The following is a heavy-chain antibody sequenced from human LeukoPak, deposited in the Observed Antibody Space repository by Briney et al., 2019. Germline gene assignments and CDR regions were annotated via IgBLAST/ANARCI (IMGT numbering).Heavy chain of an antibody. V-gene: IGHV4-30-2*01. D-gene: IGHD2-15*01. Sequence: SETLSLTCTVSGGSISSGGYYWSWIRQPPGKGLEWIGYIYHSGSTYYNPSLKSRVTISVDRSKNQFSLKLSSVTAADTAVYYCARDGVAATPSLDYWGQGTLVTVSS. CDR2: IYHSGST. J-gene: IGHJ4*02. CDR1: GGSISSGGYY. CDR3: ARDGVAATPSLDY.